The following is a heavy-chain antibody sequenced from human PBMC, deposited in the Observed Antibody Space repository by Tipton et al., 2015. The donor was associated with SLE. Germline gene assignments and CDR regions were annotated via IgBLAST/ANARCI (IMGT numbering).Heavy chain of an antibody. CDR2: IKSKTDGGTT. J-gene: IGHJ4*02. CDR1: GFTFSNAW. CDR3: AYKGGSGI. Sequence: SLRLSCAASGFTFSNAWMSWVRQAPGKGLEWVGRIKSKTDGGTTDYAAPVKGRFSISRDDSKDTLFLQKNSLTTEDTAVYYCAYKGGSGIWGQGTLVTVSS. V-gene: IGHV3-15*01. D-gene: IGHD1-14*01.